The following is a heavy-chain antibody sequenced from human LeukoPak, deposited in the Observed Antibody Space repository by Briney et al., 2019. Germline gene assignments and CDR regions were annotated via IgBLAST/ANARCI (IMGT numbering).Heavy chain of an antibody. Sequence: PSETLSLTCAVSGYSITSSSWWGWIRQPPGKGLEWIGYIYHSGSTNYNPSLQSRVTISVDTSKNQLSLNLNSVTAADTAVYYCARGGAARLHFQNWGQGTLVTVSS. J-gene: IGHJ1*01. V-gene: IGHV4-28*03. CDR2: IYHSGST. CDR3: ARGGAARLHFQN. CDR1: GYSITSSSW. D-gene: IGHD6-6*01.